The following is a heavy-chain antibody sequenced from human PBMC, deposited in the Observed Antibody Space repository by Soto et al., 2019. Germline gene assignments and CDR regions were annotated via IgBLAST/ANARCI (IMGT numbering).Heavy chain of an antibody. J-gene: IGHJ4*02. CDR1: GGSSSSGGYY. CDR3: ASEPLT. CDR2: IYYSGST. Sequence: QVQLQESGPGLVKPSQTLSLTCTFAGGSSSSGGYYWSWIRQHPGKVLEWIGYIYYSGSTYYNPSLKRRVTISVDTAKTQFSRKMSSVTAEDTDVYYCASEPLTWGQGTLVTVSS. V-gene: IGHV4-31*03.